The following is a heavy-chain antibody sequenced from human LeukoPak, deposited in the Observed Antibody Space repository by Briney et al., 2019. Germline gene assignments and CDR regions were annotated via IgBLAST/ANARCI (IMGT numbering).Heavy chain of an antibody. CDR2: ISSSGSTT. D-gene: IGHD3-22*01. CDR3: ARFITMIVVAHDAFDI. J-gene: IGHJ3*02. V-gene: IGHV3-48*03. CDR1: GFTFSSYE. Sequence: GGSLRLSCAASGFTFSSYEMNWVRQAPGKGLEWVSYISSSGSTTYYADSVKGRFTISRDNAKNSLYLQMNSLRAEDTAVYYCARFITMIVVAHDAFDIWGQGTMVTVSS.